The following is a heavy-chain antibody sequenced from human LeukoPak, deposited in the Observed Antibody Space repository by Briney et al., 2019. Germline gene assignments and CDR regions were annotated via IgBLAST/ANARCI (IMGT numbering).Heavy chain of an antibody. CDR1: GFTFSSYS. CDR3: ARGSSSRYCGGDCYIDY. D-gene: IGHD2-21*02. V-gene: IGHV3-21*01. J-gene: IGHJ4*02. CDR2: ISSSSSYI. Sequence: GGSLGLSCAASGFTFSSYSMNWVRQAPGKGLEWVSSISSSSSYIYYADSVKGRFTISRDNAKNSLYLQMNSLRAEDTAVYYCARGSSSRYCGGDCYIDYWGQGTLVTVSS.